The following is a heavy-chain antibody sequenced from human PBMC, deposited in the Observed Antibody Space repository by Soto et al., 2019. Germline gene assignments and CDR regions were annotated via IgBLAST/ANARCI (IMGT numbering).Heavy chain of an antibody. CDR2: ISWDGGST. D-gene: IGHD2-15*01. CDR3: AKDIGSGARYCSGGSCYFLSYGLDV. V-gene: IGHV3-43*01. CDR1: GFTFDDYT. Sequence: PGGSLRLSCAASGFTFDDYTMQWVRQAPGKGLEWVCLISWDGGSTYYADSVKGRFTISRDNSKNSLYLQMNSLRTEDTALYYCAKDIGSGARYCSGGSCYFLSYGLDVWGQGTTVTVSS. J-gene: IGHJ6*02.